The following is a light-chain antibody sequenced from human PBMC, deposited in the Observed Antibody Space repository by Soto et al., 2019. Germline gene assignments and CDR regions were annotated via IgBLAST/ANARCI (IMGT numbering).Light chain of an antibody. Sequence: EIVLTQSPGTLSLSPGERATLSCRAIQSLTSDYLAWYQQKPGQTPRLLIHGASSRATGIPDRFSGSGSGTDFTLTISRLEPEDFAVYYCQQYGSSPPWTFGQGTKVDIK. CDR2: GAS. CDR1: QSLTSDY. CDR3: QQYGSSPPWT. J-gene: IGKJ1*01. V-gene: IGKV3-20*01.